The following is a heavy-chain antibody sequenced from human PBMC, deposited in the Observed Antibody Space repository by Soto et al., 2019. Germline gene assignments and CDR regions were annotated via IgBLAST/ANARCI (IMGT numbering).Heavy chain of an antibody. V-gene: IGHV3-30-3*01. CDR1: GFTFSSYA. CDR3: ARDLVGFDY. D-gene: IGHD3-10*01. Sequence: PGGSLRLSCAASGFTFSSYAMHWFRQAPGKGLEWVAVISYDGSNKYYADSVKGRFTISRDNSKNTLYLQMNSLRAEDTAVYYCARDLVGFDYWGQGTLVTVSS. CDR2: ISYDGSNK. J-gene: IGHJ4*02.